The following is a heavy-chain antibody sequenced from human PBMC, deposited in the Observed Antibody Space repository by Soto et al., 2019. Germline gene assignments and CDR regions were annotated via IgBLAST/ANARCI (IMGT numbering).Heavy chain of an antibody. J-gene: IGHJ5*02. Sequence: SETLSLTCTVSGGSISSYYWSWIRQPPGKGLEWIGYIYYSGSTNYNPSLKSRVTISVDTSKNQFSLKLSSVTAADTAVYYCARDARYCSGGSCLDPWGQGTLVTVS. D-gene: IGHD2-15*01. CDR3: ARDARYCSGGSCLDP. V-gene: IGHV4-59*01. CDR2: IYYSGST. CDR1: GGSISSYY.